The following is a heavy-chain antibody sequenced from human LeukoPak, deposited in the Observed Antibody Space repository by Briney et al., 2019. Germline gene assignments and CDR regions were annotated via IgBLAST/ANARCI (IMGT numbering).Heavy chain of an antibody. J-gene: IGHJ4*02. Sequence: GASVKVSCKASGYTFTSYAMNWVRQAPGQGLEWMGWINTNTGNPTYAQGFTGRFVFSLDTSVSTAYLQISSLKAEDTAVYYCARGGTYYDILTGYYPGYWFHYWGQGTLVTVSS. CDR3: ARGGTYYDILTGYYPGYWFHY. CDR1: GYTFTSYA. V-gene: IGHV7-4-1*02. CDR2: INTNTGNP. D-gene: IGHD3-9*01.